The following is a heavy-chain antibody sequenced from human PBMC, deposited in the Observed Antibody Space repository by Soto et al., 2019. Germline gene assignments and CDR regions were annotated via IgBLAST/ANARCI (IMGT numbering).Heavy chain of an antibody. CDR2: ISSYGADT. V-gene: IGHV3-64D*06. Sequence: ESGGTLVQPGGSLRLSCSASGFTFNSYAMHWVRQAPGKGLEFVSAISSYGADTYYADSVKGRFAISRDNSKNTLYLQMSSLRAEDTALYYCVKEGYMRSDWYGQFDYWGQGAPVTVSS. CDR1: GFTFNSYA. J-gene: IGHJ4*02. D-gene: IGHD6-19*01. CDR3: VKEGYMRSDWYGQFDY.